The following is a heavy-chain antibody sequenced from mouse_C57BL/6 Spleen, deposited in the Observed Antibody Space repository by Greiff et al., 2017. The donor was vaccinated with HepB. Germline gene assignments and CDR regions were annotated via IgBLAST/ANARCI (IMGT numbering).Heavy chain of an antibody. CDR2: INPNNGGT. Sequence: EVQLQQSGPELVKPGASVKISCKASGYTFTDYYMNWVKQSHGKSLEWIGDINPNNGGTSYNQKFKGKATLTVDKSSSTAYMELRSLTSEDSAVYYCARGVITLDYWGQGTTLTVSS. CDR1: GYTFTDYY. D-gene: IGHD2-4*01. J-gene: IGHJ2*01. V-gene: IGHV1-26*01. CDR3: ARGVITLDY.